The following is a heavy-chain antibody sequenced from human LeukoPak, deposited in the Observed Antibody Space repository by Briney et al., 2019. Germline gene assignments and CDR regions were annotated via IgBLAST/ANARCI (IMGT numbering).Heavy chain of an antibody. D-gene: IGHD2-2*01. Sequence: SETLSLTCTVSGGSINSGGYHWSWIRQHPGKGLEWIGYIYYSGSTYYNPSLKSRVTISVDTSRNQFSLRLSSVTAADTAVYYCARRSEYHWFDPWGQGTLVTVSS. J-gene: IGHJ5*02. CDR1: GGSINSGGYH. V-gene: IGHV4-31*03. CDR2: IYYSGST. CDR3: ARRSEYHWFDP.